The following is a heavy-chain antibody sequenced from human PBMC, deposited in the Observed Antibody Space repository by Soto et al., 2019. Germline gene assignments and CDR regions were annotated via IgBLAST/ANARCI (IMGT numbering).Heavy chain of an antibody. D-gene: IGHD3-3*01. CDR1: GYTFTSYA. J-gene: IGHJ4*02. CDR3: ARRYYDFWSGHYYIDY. Sequence: ASVKVSCKASGYTFTSYAMHWVRQAPGQRLEWMGWINAGNGNTKYSQKFQGRVTITRDTSASTAYMELSSLRSEDTAVYYCARRYYDFWSGHYYIDYWGQGTLVTVSS. V-gene: IGHV1-3*01. CDR2: INAGNGNT.